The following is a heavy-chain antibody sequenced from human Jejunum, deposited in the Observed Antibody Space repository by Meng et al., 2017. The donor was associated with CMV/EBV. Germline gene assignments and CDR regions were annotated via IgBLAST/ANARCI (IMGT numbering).Heavy chain of an antibody. Sequence: LTCTVSGGSISGYYWKWIRQPPGKGLEWIGHIFYTGSITYNPSLKSRVTISLDTSENQFSLNLSSATAADTAVYYCARHRPSSSATDYWGQGTLVTVSS. CDR1: GGSISGYY. CDR2: IFYTGSI. D-gene: IGHD6-19*01. J-gene: IGHJ4*02. CDR3: ARHRPSSSATDY. V-gene: IGHV4-59*08.